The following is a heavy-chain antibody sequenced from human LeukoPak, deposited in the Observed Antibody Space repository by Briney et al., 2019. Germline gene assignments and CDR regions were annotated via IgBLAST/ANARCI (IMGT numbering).Heavy chain of an antibody. Sequence: GGSLRLSCAASGFTFSSYPMSWVRQAPGKGLVWVSRINSDGSSTSYADSVKGRFTISRDNAKNTLYLQMNSLRAEDTAVYYCARESPYYDSSGYGYWGQGTLVTVSS. V-gene: IGHV3-74*01. CDR1: GFTFSSYP. CDR2: INSDGSST. J-gene: IGHJ4*02. D-gene: IGHD3-22*01. CDR3: ARESPYYDSSGYGY.